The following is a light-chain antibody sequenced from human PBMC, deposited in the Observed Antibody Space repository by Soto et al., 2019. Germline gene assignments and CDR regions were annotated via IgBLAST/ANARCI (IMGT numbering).Light chain of an antibody. J-gene: IGLJ3*02. CDR2: TTY. Sequence: QLVLTQPPSASGTPGQTVSISCSGSNSNIGRNTVNWFQQVPGTAPKLLIFTTYQRPSGVPDRFSGSKSGTSASLAINGLQPEDEADYYCAAWDDSLNGWVFGGGTKLTVL. V-gene: IGLV1-44*01. CDR1: NSNIGRNT. CDR3: AAWDDSLNGWV.